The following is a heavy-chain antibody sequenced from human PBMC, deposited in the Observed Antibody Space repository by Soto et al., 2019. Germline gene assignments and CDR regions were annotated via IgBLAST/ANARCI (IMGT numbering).Heavy chain of an antibody. CDR1: GGSFSGYY. D-gene: IGHD2-2*01. CDR3: ARSLYCSSTSCWTYYYYGMDV. CDR2: INHSGST. V-gene: IGHV4-34*01. J-gene: IGHJ6*02. Sequence: SETLSLTCAVYGGSFSGYYWSWIRQPPGKGLEWIGEINHSGSTNYNPSLKSRVTISVDTSKNQFSLKLSSVTAADTAVYYCARSLYCSSTSCWTYYYYGMDVWGQGTTVTVSS.